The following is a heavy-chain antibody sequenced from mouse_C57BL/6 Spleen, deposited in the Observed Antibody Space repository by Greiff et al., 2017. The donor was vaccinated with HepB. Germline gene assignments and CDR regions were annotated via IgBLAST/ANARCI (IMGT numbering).Heavy chain of an antibody. Sequence: VQLQQPGAELVKPGASVKLSCKASGYTFTSYWMHWVKQRPGRGLEWIGRIDPNSGGTKYNEKFKSKATLTVDKPASTAYMQLSSLTSEDSAVYYCARSFGEYYDPAPYYFDYWGQGTTLTVSS. J-gene: IGHJ2*01. CDR3: ARSFGEYYDPAPYYFDY. CDR2: IDPNSGGT. CDR1: GYTFTSYW. D-gene: IGHD2-4*01. V-gene: IGHV1-72*01.